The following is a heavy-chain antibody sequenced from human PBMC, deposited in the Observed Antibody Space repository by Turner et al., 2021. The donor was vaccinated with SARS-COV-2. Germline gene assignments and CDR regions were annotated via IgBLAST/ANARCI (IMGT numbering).Heavy chain of an antibody. J-gene: IGHJ4*02. Sequence: VQLVASGGGVVQPWRFLLLSCAASGFTFSSYGMHWVRQAPGKGLEWVAVISYDGSNKYYADSVKGRFTISRDNSKNTLYLQMNSLRAEDTAVYYCAKNPGPYCSGGSCYSGELDYWGQGTLVTVSS. V-gene: IGHV3-30*18. D-gene: IGHD2-15*01. CDR2: ISYDGSNK. CDR3: AKNPGPYCSGGSCYSGELDY. CDR1: GFTFSSYG.